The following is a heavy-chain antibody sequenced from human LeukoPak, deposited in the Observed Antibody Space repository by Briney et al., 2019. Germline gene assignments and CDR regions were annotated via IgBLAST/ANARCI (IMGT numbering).Heavy chain of an antibody. D-gene: IGHD4-23*01. J-gene: IGHJ5*02. CDR1: GFTFSSYE. CDR3: ARGGLGTTLGGNWFDP. Sequence: GGSLRLSCAASGFTFSSYEMNWVRQAPGKGLEWVSYISSSGSTIYYADSVKGRFTISRDNAKNSLYLQMNSLRAEDTAVYYCARGGLGTTLGGNWFDPWGQGTLVTVSS. CDR2: ISSSGSTI. V-gene: IGHV3-48*03.